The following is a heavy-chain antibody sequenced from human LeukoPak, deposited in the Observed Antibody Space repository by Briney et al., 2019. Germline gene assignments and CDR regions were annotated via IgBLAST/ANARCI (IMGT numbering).Heavy chain of an antibody. CDR2: ISSSSDYI. V-gene: IGHV3-21*01. CDR1: GFTFSGYS. CDR3: AKEKQLEPFDY. D-gene: IGHD1-1*01. Sequence: GGSLRLSCAASGFTFSGYSMNWVRQAPGKGLEWVSSISSSSDYIYYADSVKGRFTISRDNAKNSLFLQMNSLRAADTAVYYCAKEKQLEPFDYWGQGTLVTVSS. J-gene: IGHJ4*02.